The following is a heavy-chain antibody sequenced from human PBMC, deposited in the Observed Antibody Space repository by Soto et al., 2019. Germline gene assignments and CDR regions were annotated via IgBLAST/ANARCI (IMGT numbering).Heavy chain of an antibody. Sequence: ASVKVSCKASGGTFSSYTISWVRQAPGQGLEWMGRIIPILGIANYAQKFQGRVTITADKSTSTAYMELSSLRSEDTAVYYCARDSKDCGGGSCYFDSWGQGTLVTVSS. D-gene: IGHD2-15*01. V-gene: IGHV1-69*04. CDR2: IIPILGIA. CDR3: ARDSKDCGGGSCYFDS. CDR1: GGTFSSYT. J-gene: IGHJ4*02.